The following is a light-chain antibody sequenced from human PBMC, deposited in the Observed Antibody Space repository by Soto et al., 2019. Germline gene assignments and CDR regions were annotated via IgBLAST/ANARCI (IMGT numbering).Light chain of an antibody. Sequence: QLVLTQPASVSGSPGQSITISCTGTSSDVGGYNYVSWYQQHPGKAPKLMIYDVSNRPSGVSNRFSGSKSGNTASLTISGLQAEDEADYYCSSYTSSSPPVFGGGTKVTVL. CDR3: SSYTSSSPPV. J-gene: IGLJ3*02. CDR1: SSDVGGYNY. CDR2: DVS. V-gene: IGLV2-14*01.